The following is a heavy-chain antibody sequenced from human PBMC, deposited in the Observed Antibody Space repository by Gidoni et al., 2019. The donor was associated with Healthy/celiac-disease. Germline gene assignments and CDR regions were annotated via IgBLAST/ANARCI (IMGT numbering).Heavy chain of an antibody. V-gene: IGHV4-31*03. J-gene: IGHJ6*02. CDR3: AREYCSSTSCYSRYGMDV. CDR1: GGSISSGGYY. Sequence: QVQLQESGPGLVKPSQTLSLTRTVSGGSISSGGYYWSWIRQHPGKGLEWIGYIYYSGSTYYNPSLKSRVTISVDTSKNQFSLKLSSVTAADTAVYYCAREYCSSTSCYSRYGMDVWGQGTTVTVSS. CDR2: IYYSGST. D-gene: IGHD2-2*01.